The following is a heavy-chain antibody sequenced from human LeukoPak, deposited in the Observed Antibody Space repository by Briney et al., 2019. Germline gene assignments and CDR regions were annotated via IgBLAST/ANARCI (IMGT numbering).Heavy chain of an antibody. CDR2: IYYSGST. Sequence: SETLSLTCTVSGGAISSYYWSWIRQPPGKGLEWIGYIYYSGSTHYNPSLKSRVTISVDTSENQFSLKLSSVTAADTAVYYCARDVVRNYGVNSYSSWFDPWGQGTLVTVSS. V-gene: IGHV4-59*01. J-gene: IGHJ5*02. CDR3: ARDVVRNYGVNSYSSWFDP. D-gene: IGHD4-23*01. CDR1: GGAISSYY.